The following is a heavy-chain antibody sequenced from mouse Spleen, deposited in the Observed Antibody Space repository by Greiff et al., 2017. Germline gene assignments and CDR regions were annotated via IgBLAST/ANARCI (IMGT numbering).Heavy chain of an antibody. J-gene: IGHJ2*01. CDR3: ARYRYGMLPSFDY. CDR1: GFTFSDYY. Sequence: EVKLMESEGGLVQPGSSMKLSCTASGFTFSDYYMAWVRQVPEKGLEWVANINYDGSSTYYLDSLKSRFIISRDNAKNILYLQMSSLKSEDTATYYCARYRYGMLPSFDYWGQGTTLTVSS. D-gene: IGHD2-14*01. CDR2: INYDGSST. V-gene: IGHV5-16*01.